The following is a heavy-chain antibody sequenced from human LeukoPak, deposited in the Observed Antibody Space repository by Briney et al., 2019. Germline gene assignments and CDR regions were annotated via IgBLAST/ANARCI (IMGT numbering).Heavy chain of an antibody. CDR1: GYTLTELS. V-gene: IGHV1-24*01. D-gene: IGHD1-26*01. J-gene: IGHJ4*02. Sequence: ASVKVSCKVSGYTLTELSMHWVRQAPGKGLEWMGGFDPEDGETIYAQKLQGRVTMTEDTSTDTAYMELSSLRSEDTAVYYCATLSGDRVGATPGDYWGQGTLVTVSS. CDR3: ATLSGDRVGATPGDY. CDR2: FDPEDGET.